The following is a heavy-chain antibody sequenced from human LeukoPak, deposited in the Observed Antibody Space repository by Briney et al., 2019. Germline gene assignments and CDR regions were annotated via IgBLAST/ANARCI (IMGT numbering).Heavy chain of an antibody. CDR1: GFTFSSYG. CDR2: IWYDGSNK. V-gene: IGHV3-33*01. J-gene: IGHJ4*02. Sequence: PGRSLRLSCAASGFTFSSYGMHWVRQAPGKGLEWVAVIWYDGSNKYYADSVKGRFTISRDNSKNTLYLQMNSLRAEDTAVYYCARDSAAAGIDYWGQGTLVTASS. CDR3: ARDSAAAGIDY. D-gene: IGHD6-13*01.